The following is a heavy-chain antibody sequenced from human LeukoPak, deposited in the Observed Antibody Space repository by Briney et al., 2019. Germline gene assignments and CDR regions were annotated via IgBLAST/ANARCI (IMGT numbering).Heavy chain of an antibody. J-gene: IGHJ4*02. D-gene: IGHD6-13*01. CDR3: AKAGYSSSHFDY. CDR1: GFTFSSYA. Sequence: GGSLRLSCAASGFTFSSYAMSWVRLAPGKGLEWVSAISGSGGSTYYADSVKGRFTISRDNSKNTLYLQMNSLRAEDTAVYYCAKAGYSSSHFDYWGQGTLVTVSS. CDR2: ISGSGGST. V-gene: IGHV3-23*01.